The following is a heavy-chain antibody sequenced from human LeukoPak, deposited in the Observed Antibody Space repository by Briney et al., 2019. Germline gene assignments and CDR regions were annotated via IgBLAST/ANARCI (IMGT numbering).Heavy chain of an antibody. V-gene: IGHV1-2*02. J-gene: IGHJ5*02. Sequence: ASVKVSCKASGYTFTGYYMHWVRQAPGQGLEWMGWINRNSGGTNYAQKFQGRVTMTRDTSISTAYMELSRLRSDDTAVYYCARGSVTTLPDLDPWGQGTLVTVSS. CDR2: INRNSGGT. CDR1: GYTFTGYY. CDR3: ARGSVTTLPDLDP. D-gene: IGHD4-17*01.